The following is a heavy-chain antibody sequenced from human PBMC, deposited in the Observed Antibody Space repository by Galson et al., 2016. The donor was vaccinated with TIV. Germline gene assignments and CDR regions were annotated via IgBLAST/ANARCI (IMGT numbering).Heavy chain of an antibody. CDR2: IKSRGAI. Sequence: SLRLSCAASGLSVRDNYMAWVRQAPGKGLEWVSVIKSRGAIEYADSVKGRFTVSRDTYKNTVFLQMNSLRNEDTAAYYCSRDRTYCVGKCFYNYYYGMDVWGQGTTVIVSS. J-gene: IGHJ6*02. CDR1: GLSVRDNY. CDR3: SRDRTYCVGKCFYNYYYGMDV. V-gene: IGHV3-66*03. D-gene: IGHD2-21*01.